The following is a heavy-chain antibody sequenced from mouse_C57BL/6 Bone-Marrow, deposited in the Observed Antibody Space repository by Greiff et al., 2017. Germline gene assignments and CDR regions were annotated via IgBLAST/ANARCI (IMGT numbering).Heavy chain of an antibody. V-gene: IGHV1-80*01. Sequence: VQLQQSGAELVKPGASVKISCTVSGYAFSTYWMNWVKQRPGKGLEWIGQIYPGAGDTKYNGKFKGTATLTADKSSSTAYMQLSSLTSADSAVYFCARDWDYFDYWGQGTTLTVSS. J-gene: IGHJ2*01. CDR3: ARDWDYFDY. CDR2: IYPGAGDT. CDR1: GYAFSTYW. D-gene: IGHD4-1*01.